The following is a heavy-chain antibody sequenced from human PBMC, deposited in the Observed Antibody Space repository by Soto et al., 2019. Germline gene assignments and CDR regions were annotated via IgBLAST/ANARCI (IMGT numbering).Heavy chain of an antibody. D-gene: IGHD6-6*01. CDR2: IWYDGSNK. Sequence: GGSLRLSCAAPGFTFSSYGMHWVRQAPGKGLEWVAVIWYDGSNKYYADSVKGRFTISRDNFKNTLYLQMNSLGAEDTAVYYCARQRYSSSPIDYWGQGTLVTVSS. CDR3: ARQRYSSSPIDY. V-gene: IGHV3-33*01. J-gene: IGHJ4*02. CDR1: GFTFSSYG.